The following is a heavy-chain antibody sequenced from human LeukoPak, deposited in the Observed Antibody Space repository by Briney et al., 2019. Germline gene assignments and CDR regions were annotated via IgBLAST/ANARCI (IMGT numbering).Heavy chain of an antibody. V-gene: IGHV1-46*01. D-gene: IGHD3-22*01. J-gene: IGHJ4*02. CDR2: INPSGGST. CDR1: GYTFTSYY. Sequence: GASVTVSCKASGYTFTSYYMHWVRQAPGQGLEWMGIINPSGGSTSYAQKFQGRVTMTRDTSTSTVYMELSSLRSEDTAVYYCARGASDSSGYRSPADFDYWGQGTLVTVSS. CDR3: ARGASDSSGYRSPADFDY.